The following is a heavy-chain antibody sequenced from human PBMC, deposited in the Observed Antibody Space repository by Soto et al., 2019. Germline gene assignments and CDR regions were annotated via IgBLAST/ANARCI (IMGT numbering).Heavy chain of an antibody. V-gene: IGHV1-69*08. CDR1: GGPFSSYT. J-gene: IGHJ4*02. CDR2: FIPIVAIT. CDR3: ARDELGAFDY. D-gene: IGHD3-10*01. Sequence: QVQLVQSGAEEKKPGSSVNVSCKASGGPFSSYTIGWVRQAPGQGLEWMGKFIPIVAITNYAPKFQDRVTITADISTSTSYMVLSSLRSDDTAVYYCARDELGAFDYWGQGTLVTVSS.